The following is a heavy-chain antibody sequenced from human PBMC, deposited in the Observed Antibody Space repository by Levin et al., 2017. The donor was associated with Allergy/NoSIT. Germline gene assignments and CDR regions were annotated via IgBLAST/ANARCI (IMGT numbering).Heavy chain of an antibody. J-gene: IGHJ4*02. CDR1: GFTFDDYA. D-gene: IGHD2-15*01. Sequence: GGSLRLSCAASGFTFDDYAMHWVRQAPGKGLEWVSSISWNRGTIAYADSVKGRFTISRDNAKNSLYLQMNSLRPEDTAFYYCAKDIRGVAYYFDYWGQGTLVTVSS. V-gene: IGHV3-9*01. CDR2: ISWNRGTI. CDR3: AKDIRGVAYYFDY.